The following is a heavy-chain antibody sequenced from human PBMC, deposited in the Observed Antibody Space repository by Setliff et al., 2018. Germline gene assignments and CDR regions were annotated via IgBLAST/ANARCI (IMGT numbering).Heavy chain of an antibody. D-gene: IGHD6-25*01. CDR3: ARVSGMGSPPYYYYYYGMDV. CDR1: GGSISSSRYY. V-gene: IGHV4-39*07. J-gene: IGHJ6*02. Sequence: SETLSLTCTVSGGSISSSRYYWGWIRQPPGKGLEWIGSIYYSGSTYYNPSLKSRVTISVDTSKNQFSLKLSSVTAADTAVYYCARVSGMGSPPYYYYYYGMDVWGQGTTVTVSS. CDR2: IYYSGST.